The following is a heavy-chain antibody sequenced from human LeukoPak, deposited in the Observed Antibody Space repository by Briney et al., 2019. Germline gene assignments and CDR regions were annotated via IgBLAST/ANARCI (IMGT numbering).Heavy chain of an antibody. V-gene: IGHV3-30*02. J-gene: IGHJ4*02. CDR1: GFTFSSYG. D-gene: IGHD6-6*01. Sequence: GGSLRFSCAASGFTFSSYGMHWFRQAPGEGWKGGAFIRFDSSNKYHADSVKGRFSISRDNSKNTVYLQMNSLRAEDTAVYYCANQRRDSSSSSFRYYFDYWGQGTLVTVSS. CDR3: ANQRRDSSSSSFRYYFDY. CDR2: IRFDSSNK.